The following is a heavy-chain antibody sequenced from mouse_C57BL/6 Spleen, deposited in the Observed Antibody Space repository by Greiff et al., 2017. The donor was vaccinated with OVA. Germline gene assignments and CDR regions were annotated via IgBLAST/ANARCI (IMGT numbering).Heavy chain of an antibody. Sequence: VQLQQPGAELVKPGASVKLSCKASGYTFTSYWMHWVKQRPGQGLEWIGMIHPNSGSTNYNEKFKSKATLTVDESSSTAYMQLSSLTSEDSAVYYCARLDYYAMDYWGQGTSVTVSS. CDR2: IHPNSGST. J-gene: IGHJ4*01. V-gene: IGHV1-64*01. CDR1: GYTFTSYW. CDR3: ARLDYYAMDY.